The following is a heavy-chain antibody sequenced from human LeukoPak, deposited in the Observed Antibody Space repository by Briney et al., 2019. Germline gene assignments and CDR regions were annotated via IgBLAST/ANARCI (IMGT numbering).Heavy chain of an antibody. CDR1: GYTFTSYG. CDR3: ARDEGLRYFGFEDP. J-gene: IGHJ5*02. D-gene: IGHD3-9*01. CDR2: ISAYNGNT. Sequence: ASVKVSCTASGYTFTSYGISWVRQAPGQGLEWMGWISAYNGNTNYAQKLQGRVTMTTDTSTSTAYMELRSLRSDDTAVYYCARDEGLRYFGFEDPWGQGTLVTVSS. V-gene: IGHV1-18*01.